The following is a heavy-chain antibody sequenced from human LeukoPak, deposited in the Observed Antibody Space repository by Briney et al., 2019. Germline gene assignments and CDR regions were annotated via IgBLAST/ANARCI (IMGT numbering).Heavy chain of an antibody. CDR3: ATTETVVPAAHWCGMDV. Sequence: SETLSLTCAVSGGSISSGGYSWSWIRQPPGKGLEWIGYIYHSGSTYYNPSLKSRVTISVDRSKNQFSLKLSSVTAADTAVYYCATTETVVPAAHWCGMDVWGQGTTVTVSS. J-gene: IGHJ6*02. CDR2: IYHSGST. D-gene: IGHD2-2*01. CDR1: GGSISSGGYS. V-gene: IGHV4-30-2*01.